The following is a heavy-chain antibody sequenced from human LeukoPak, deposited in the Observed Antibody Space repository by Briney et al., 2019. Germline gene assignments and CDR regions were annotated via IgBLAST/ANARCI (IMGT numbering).Heavy chain of an antibody. V-gene: IGHV5-51*01. CDR1: GYSFTSYW. CDR2: IYPGDSDT. D-gene: IGHD5-24*01. Sequence: GESLKISCKGSGYSFTSYWIGWVRQMPGKGLEWMGIIYPGDSDTRYSPSFQGQVTISADKSISTAYLQWSSLKASDTAMYYCARAGDIYSPRNGYNLDYWGQGTLVTVSS. CDR3: ARAGDIYSPRNGYNLDY. J-gene: IGHJ4*02.